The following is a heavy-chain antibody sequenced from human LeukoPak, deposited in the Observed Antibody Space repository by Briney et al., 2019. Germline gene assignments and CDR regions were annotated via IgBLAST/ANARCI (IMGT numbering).Heavy chain of an antibody. CDR1: GGTFTSYA. V-gene: IGHV1-3*01. D-gene: IGHD6-19*01. CDR2: INAGNGNT. J-gene: IGHJ4*02. Sequence: ASVKVSCKASGGTFTSYAMHWARQAPGQRLEWMGWINAGNGNTKYSQKFQGRVTITRDTSASTAYMELSSLRSEDTAVYYCAREVGSGWQYYFDYWGQGTLVTVSS. CDR3: AREVGSGWQYYFDY.